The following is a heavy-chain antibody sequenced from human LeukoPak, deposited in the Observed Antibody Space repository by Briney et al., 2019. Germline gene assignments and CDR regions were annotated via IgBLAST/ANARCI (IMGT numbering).Heavy chain of an antibody. D-gene: IGHD4-17*01. CDR3: AREREGPYGYLDY. Sequence: SQTLSLTCTVSGGSISSASYYWSWIRQPAGKGLEWIGRIYISGSTNYNPSLKSRVTISVDTSKNQFSLKLSSVTAADTAVYYCAREREGPYGYLDYWGQGTLVTVSS. CDR1: GGSISSASYY. CDR2: IYISGST. V-gene: IGHV4-61*02. J-gene: IGHJ4*02.